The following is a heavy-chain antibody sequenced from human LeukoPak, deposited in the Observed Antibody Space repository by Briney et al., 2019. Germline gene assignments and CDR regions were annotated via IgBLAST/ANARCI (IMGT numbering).Heavy chain of an antibody. D-gene: IGHD3/OR15-3a*01. CDR1: GVSISSSNSY. Sequence: SETLSLTCTVSGVSISSSNSYWGWIRQPPGRGLEWIGSIYYTGNTYYNASLKSRVTVSIDTSKSQISLRLTSVTATDTAMYYCARQTGSGLFTLPGGQGTLVTVSS. CDR2: IYYTGNT. V-gene: IGHV4-39*01. J-gene: IGHJ4*02. CDR3: ARQTGSGLFTLP.